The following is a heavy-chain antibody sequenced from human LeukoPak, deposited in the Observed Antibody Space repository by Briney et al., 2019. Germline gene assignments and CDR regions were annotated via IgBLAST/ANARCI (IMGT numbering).Heavy chain of an antibody. D-gene: IGHD3-10*01. V-gene: IGHV1-3*01. CDR3: ARGPYRFGELLGY. CDR2: INAGNGNT. J-gene: IGHJ4*02. CDR1: GYTFTSYA. Sequence: ASVKVSCKASGYTFTSYAMHWVRQAPGQRLEWMGWINAGNGNTKYSQKFQGRVTITRGTSASTAYMELSSLRSEDTAVYYCARGPYRFGELLGYWGQGTLVTVSS.